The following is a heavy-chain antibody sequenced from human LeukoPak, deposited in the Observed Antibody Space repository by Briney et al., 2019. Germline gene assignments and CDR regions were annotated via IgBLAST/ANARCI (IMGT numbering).Heavy chain of an antibody. CDR2: INPNTGGT. J-gene: IGHJ3*01. D-gene: IGHD3-10*01. CDR1: GYIFTGYY. V-gene: IGHV1-2*02. CDR3: ARERESGRSDAFDL. Sequence: GASVKVSCKTSGYIFTGYYIHWVRQAPGQGLEWMGWINPNTGGTNYTQDFQGRVTMTRDTYVTTAYMELRSLRSDDTAVYFCARERESGRSDAFDLWAKGQWSPSLQ.